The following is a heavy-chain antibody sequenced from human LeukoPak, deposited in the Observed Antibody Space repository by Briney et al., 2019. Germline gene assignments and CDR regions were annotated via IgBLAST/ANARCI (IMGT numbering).Heavy chain of an antibody. CDR1: GFAFRNYA. Sequence: GGSLRLSCAASGFAFRNYAMTWVRQAPGKGLEWVAAISDSGAKTSYADSVKGRFTISRDNAKNSLYLQMNSLRAEDTALYHCVTYAYWGQGTLVTVSS. CDR2: ISDSGAKT. CDR3: VTYAY. J-gene: IGHJ4*02. V-gene: IGHV3-23*01. D-gene: IGHD1-20*01.